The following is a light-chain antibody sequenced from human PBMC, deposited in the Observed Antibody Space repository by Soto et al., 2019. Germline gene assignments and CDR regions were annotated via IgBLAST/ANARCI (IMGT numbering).Light chain of an antibody. Sequence: QSVLTQPPSASGTPGQRVTISCSGSSSNIGSNYVCWYQHLPGTAPKLLIHSNNQRPSGGPDRFSGSKSGTSATLAISGVLAEDEADYYCATCADSLSGHYVFGTGTKLTVL. V-gene: IGLV1-47*02. J-gene: IGLJ1*01. CDR2: SNN. CDR3: ATCADSLSGHYV. CDR1: SSNIGSNY.